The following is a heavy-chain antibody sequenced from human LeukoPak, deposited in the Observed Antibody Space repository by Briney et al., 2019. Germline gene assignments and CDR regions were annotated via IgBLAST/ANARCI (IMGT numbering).Heavy chain of an antibody. Sequence: KRGESLKISCKGSGYRFTSYWIGWVRQRPGKGLEWMGIIYPGDSDTRYSPSFQGQVTFSADKSITTAYLQWSSLKTSDTAMYYCAKPFRDGYNPRTWYFDLWGRGTLVTVSS. D-gene: IGHD5-24*01. V-gene: IGHV5-51*01. CDR3: AKPFRDGYNPRTWYFDL. J-gene: IGHJ2*01. CDR1: GYRFTSYW. CDR2: IYPGDSDT.